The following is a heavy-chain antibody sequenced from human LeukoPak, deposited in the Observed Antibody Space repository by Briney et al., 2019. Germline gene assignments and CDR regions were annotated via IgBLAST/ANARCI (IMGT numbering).Heavy chain of an antibody. D-gene: IGHD5-18*01. J-gene: IGHJ4*02. CDR2: INPHSGGT. CDR1: GYTFTDYY. V-gene: IGHV1-2*02. Sequence: ASVKVSCKASGYTFTDYYMHWVRQAPGQGLEWMGWINPHSGGTDHAQKFQGRVTMTRDTSISTAYMELSSLTSEDTAVYYCARDHQLWSYFDYWGQGTLVTVSS. CDR3: ARDHQLWSYFDY.